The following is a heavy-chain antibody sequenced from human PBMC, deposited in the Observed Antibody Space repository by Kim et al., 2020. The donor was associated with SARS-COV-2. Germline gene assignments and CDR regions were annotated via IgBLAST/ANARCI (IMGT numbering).Heavy chain of an antibody. CDR3: ARGGYSSSCTDY. V-gene: IGHV1-8*01. Sequence: GYAQKFQGRVTMTRNTSISTAYMGLSSLRSEDTAVYYCARGGYSSSCTDYWGQGTLVTVSS. D-gene: IGHD6-13*01. J-gene: IGHJ4*02.